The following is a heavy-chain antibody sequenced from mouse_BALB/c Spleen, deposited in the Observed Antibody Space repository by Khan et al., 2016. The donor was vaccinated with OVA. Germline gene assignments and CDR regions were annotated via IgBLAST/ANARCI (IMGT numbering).Heavy chain of an antibody. Sequence: EVMLVESGPELVKPGASVKISCKTSGYTFPEYTVHWVKQSLGKSLDWIGVINPKNGGTAYNQKFKGKATLTVDKSSSTAYMEFRSLTSEDSAVYYCARDAGRYWGQGTSVTVAS. D-gene: IGHD3-3*01. CDR2: INPKNGGT. CDR3: ARDAGRY. J-gene: IGHJ4*01. CDR1: GYTFPEYT. V-gene: IGHV1-18*01.